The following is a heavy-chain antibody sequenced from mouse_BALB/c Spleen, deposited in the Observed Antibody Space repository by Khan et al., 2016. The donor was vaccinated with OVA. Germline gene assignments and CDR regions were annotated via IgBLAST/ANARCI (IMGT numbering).Heavy chain of an antibody. CDR3: GSIRFYYRFSFFDY. J-gene: IGHJ2*01. V-gene: IGHV3-2*02. D-gene: IGHD2-14*01. CDR1: GYSITSDYA. CDR2: ISYSGST. Sequence: EVQLQESGPGLVKPSQSLSLTCTVTGYSITSDYAWNWIRQFPGNKLEWMGYISYSGSTSYNPSLESRISIIRDTSKNQFFLQLHSVTTEDTATYYCGSIRFYYRFSFFDYWGQGTTLTVSS.